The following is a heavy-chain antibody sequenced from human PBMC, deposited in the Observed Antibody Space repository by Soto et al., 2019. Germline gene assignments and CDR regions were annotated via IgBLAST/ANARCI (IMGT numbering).Heavy chain of an antibody. Sequence: EVQLLESGGGLVQPGGSLRLSCAASGFTFSSSAMTWVRQAPGKGLEWVSFISGNSGTTYFADSVKGRFTISRDNSKSTLYLQMNRLRAEDTALYYCAKASSISWGVFDYWGQGTLITVSS. D-gene: IGHD6-13*01. CDR1: GFTFSSSA. J-gene: IGHJ4*02. V-gene: IGHV3-23*01. CDR2: ISGNSGTT. CDR3: AKASSISWGVFDY.